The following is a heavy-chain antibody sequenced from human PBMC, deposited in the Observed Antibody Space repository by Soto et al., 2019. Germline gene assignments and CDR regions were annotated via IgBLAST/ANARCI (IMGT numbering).Heavy chain of an antibody. CDR1: GFTFSGSA. CDR2: IRSKGNNYAT. J-gene: IGHJ4*02. D-gene: IGHD3-3*01. CDR3: TRGVYDFWSGHPKGLDY. V-gene: IGHV3-73*01. Sequence: GGSLRLSCAASGFTFSGSAMHWVRQASGKGLEWVVRIRSKGNNYATAYTVSVKGRFTISRDDSRNTAFLQMNSLKTEDTAVYYCTRGVYDFWSGHPKGLDYWGQGTVVTVSS.